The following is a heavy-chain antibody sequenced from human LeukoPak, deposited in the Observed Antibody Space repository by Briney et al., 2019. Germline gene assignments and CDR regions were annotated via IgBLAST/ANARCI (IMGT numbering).Heavy chain of an antibody. V-gene: IGHV4-59*10. J-gene: IGHJ6*03. D-gene: IGHD6-13*01. Sequence: SETLSLTCAVYGGSFSGYYWSWIRQPAGKGLEWIGRIYTSGSTNYNPSLKSRVTMSVDTSKNQFSLKLSSVTAADTAVYYCARTAAGVYYYYYMDVWGKGTTVTISS. CDR2: IYTSGST. CDR3: ARTAAGVYYYYYMDV. CDR1: GGSFSGYY.